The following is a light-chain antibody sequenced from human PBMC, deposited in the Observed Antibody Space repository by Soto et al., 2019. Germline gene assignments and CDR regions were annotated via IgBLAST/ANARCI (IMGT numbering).Light chain of an antibody. CDR2: GNN. CDR3: EYSDSSPNGQLFG. V-gene: IGLV1-40*01. CDR1: SSNIGANYD. Sequence: QSVLTQPPSVSGAPGQRVTISCTGSSSNIGANYDVHWYQQLPGTAPKLLIYGNNNRPSGVPDRISGSKPGTSASLAITGLQAEDEAHYYSEYSDSSPNGQLFGFGTGTKLTVL. J-gene: IGLJ1*01.